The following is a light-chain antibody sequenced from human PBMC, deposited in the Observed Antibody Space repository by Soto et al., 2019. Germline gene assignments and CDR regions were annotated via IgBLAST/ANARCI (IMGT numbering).Light chain of an antibody. J-gene: IGKJ1*01. CDR3: LQDYDYPRT. Sequence: AIRMTQSPSSLAASVGDRGTITCRASQGIRADLGWYQQKPGEAPKLLIYGTSTLHTGVPSRFSGSGSGADFTLTISSLQPEDFATYYCLQDYDYPRTFGQGTKVDIK. CDR1: QGIRAD. CDR2: GTS. V-gene: IGKV1-6*01.